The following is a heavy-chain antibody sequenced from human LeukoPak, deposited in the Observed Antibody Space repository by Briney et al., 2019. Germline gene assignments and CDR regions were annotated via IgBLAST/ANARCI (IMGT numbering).Heavy chain of an antibody. CDR1: GFTVSSNH. Sequence: PGGSLRLFCAASGFTVSSNHMSWVRQAPGKGLKWVSIIYSGGTTYYADSVKGRFTISRDNSKNTLYLQMNTLRAEDTAVYYCARDADYGGSPDAFDVWGRGTIVTVSS. V-gene: IGHV3-53*01. J-gene: IGHJ3*01. D-gene: IGHD4-23*01. CDR3: ARDADYGGSPDAFDV. CDR2: IYSGGTT.